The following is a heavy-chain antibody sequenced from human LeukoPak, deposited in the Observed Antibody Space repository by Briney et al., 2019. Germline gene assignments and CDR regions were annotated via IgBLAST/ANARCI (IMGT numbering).Heavy chain of an antibody. J-gene: IGHJ4*02. Sequence: GGSLRLFSAVSGFIFSSHDMRWFRQAPGKGLEWVSFISSSGSTIYYADSVKGRFTISRDNAANSLYLQMNSLRAEDTTDYYCVRDRSNDFWGADVSYFDYGGQGTLVTVSS. V-gene: IGHV3-48*03. CDR2: ISSSGSTI. D-gene: IGHD3/OR15-3a*01. CDR3: VRDRSNDFWGADVSYFDY. CDR1: GFIFSSHD.